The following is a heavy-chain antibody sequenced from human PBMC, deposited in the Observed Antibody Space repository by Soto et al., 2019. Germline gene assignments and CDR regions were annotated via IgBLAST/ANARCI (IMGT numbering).Heavy chain of an antibody. Sequence: QVQLVQSGAEVKKPGSSVKVSCKASGGTFSSYAISWVRQAPGQGLEWMGGIIPIFGTANYAQKFQGRVTIPAXEXPSTAYMELSSLRSEDTAVYYCARDQDVSNYPGMDVWGPATTVTVSS. CDR2: IIPIFGTA. V-gene: IGHV1-69*12. D-gene: IGHD3-22*01. J-gene: IGHJ6*02. CDR1: GGTFSSYA. CDR3: ARDQDVSNYPGMDV.